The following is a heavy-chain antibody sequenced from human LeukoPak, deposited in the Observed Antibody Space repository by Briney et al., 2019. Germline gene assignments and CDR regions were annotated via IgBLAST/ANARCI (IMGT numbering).Heavy chain of an antibody. J-gene: IGHJ4*02. CDR1: GFTFSSYA. CDR3: AKGVEGILTPLYYIDY. D-gene: IGHD3-9*01. V-gene: IGHV3-23*01. CDR2: LSGSGGST. Sequence: GGSLRLSCTASGFTFSSYAMSWVRQAPGKGLEWVSALSGSGGSTYSADSVKGRFTISRDNSKNTLYLQMNSLRAEDTAVYYCAKGVEGILTPLYYIDYWGQGTLVTVSS.